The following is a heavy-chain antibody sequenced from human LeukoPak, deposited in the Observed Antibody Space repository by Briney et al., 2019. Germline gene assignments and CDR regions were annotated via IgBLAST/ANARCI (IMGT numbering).Heavy chain of an antibody. CDR2: INPSGGST. J-gene: IGHJ3*02. D-gene: IGHD3-22*01. V-gene: IGHV1-46*01. Sequence: GASVKVSCKASGYTFTSYYMHWVRQAPGQGLEWMGIINPSGGSTSYAQKFQGRVTMTRDTSTSTVYTELSSLRSEDTAVYYCATSALNFDSSGYYESWAFDIWGQGTMVTVSS. CDR1: GYTFTSYY. CDR3: ATSALNFDSSGYYESWAFDI.